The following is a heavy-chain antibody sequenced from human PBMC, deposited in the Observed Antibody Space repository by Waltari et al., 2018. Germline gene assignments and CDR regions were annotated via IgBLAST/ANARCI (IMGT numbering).Heavy chain of an antibody. CDR2: ISSTGAST. J-gene: IGHJ4*02. V-gene: IGHV3-23*01. CDR1: GFPFSSYA. D-gene: IGHD1-26*01. CDR3: AKKVIVGATGGFDY. Sequence: EVQLLESGGGLVQPGGSLRLSCAASGFPFSSYAMHWVRHAPGKGLEWVSTISSTGASTYYADSRKGRFTISRDNSKNTLYLQINSLRAEDTAVYYCAKKVIVGATGGFDYWGQGTLVTVSS.